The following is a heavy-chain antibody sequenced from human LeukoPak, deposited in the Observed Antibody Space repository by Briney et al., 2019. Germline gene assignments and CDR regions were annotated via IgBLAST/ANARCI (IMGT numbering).Heavy chain of an antibody. Sequence: GGSLRLSCAAPGFTFSSYSMNWVRQAPGKGLEWVSSISSSSSYIYYADSVKGRFTISRDNAKNSLYLQMNSLSAEDTAVEYCARDRTPYSSGWYGDWWFDPWGQGTLVTVSS. CDR1: GFTFSSYS. J-gene: IGHJ5*02. D-gene: IGHD6-19*01. CDR3: ARDRTPYSSGWYGDWWFDP. CDR2: ISSSSSYI. V-gene: IGHV3-21*04.